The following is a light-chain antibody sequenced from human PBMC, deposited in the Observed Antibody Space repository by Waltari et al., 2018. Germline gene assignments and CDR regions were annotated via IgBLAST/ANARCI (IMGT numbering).Light chain of an antibody. CDR2: QVS. J-gene: IGKJ1*01. V-gene: IGKV2-30*02. CDR1: QSLVHSNGNTY. CDR3: GQGAHLPT. Sequence: DVVMTQSPLSLPITPGQPASISCRSSQSLVHSNGNTYLSWYQQKPGQPPRLLIYQVSNRYSGVPDRFSGSGAGTDFTLKISRVEAEDVGVYYGGQGAHLPTFGQGTKVEIK.